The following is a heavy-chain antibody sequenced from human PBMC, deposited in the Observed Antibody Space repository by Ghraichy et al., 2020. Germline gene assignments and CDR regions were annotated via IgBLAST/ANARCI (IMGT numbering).Heavy chain of an antibody. Sequence: SGPTLVKPTQTLTLTCTFSGFSLSTSGVGVGWIRQPPGKALEWLALIYWNDDKRYSPSLKSRLTITKDTSKNQVVLTMTNMDPVDTATYYCAHTTLPNVLRFLEWLFEPYNWFDPWGQGTLVTVSS. J-gene: IGHJ5*02. CDR1: GFSLSTSGVG. CDR2: IYWNDDK. CDR3: AHTTLPNVLRFLEWLFEPYNWFDP. V-gene: IGHV2-5*01. D-gene: IGHD3-3*01.